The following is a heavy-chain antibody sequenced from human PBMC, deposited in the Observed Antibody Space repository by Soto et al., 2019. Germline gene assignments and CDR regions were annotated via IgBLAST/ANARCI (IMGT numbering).Heavy chain of an antibody. J-gene: IGHJ4*02. Sequence: EVQLVESGGGLVQPGGSLRLSCAASGFTFSSYWMSWVSQAPGKGLEWVANIKQDGSEKYYVDSVKGRFTISRDNAKNSLYLQMNSLRAEDTAVYYCARDSSFDDSSGYLDYWGKGTLVTVSS. CDR2: IKQDGSEK. V-gene: IGHV3-7*01. D-gene: IGHD3-22*01. CDR1: GFTFSSYW. CDR3: ARDSSFDDSSGYLDY.